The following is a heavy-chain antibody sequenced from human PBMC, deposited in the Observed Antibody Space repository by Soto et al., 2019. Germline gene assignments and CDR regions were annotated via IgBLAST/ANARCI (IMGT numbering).Heavy chain of an antibody. D-gene: IGHD7-27*01. CDR1: GFTFSSYA. V-gene: IGHV3-30-3*01. J-gene: IGHJ2*01. CDR3: ARVWGSYWYFDL. CDR2: ISYDGSNK. Sequence: QVPLVESGGGVVQPGRSLRLSCAASGFTFSSYAMHWVRQALGKGLEWVAVISYDGSNKYYADSVKGRFTISRDNSKNTLYLQMNSLRAEDTAVYYCARVWGSYWYFDLWGRGTLVTVSS.